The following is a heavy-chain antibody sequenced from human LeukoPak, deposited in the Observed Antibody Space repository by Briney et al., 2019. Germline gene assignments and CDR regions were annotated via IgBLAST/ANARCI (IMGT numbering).Heavy chain of an antibody. D-gene: IGHD3-10*01. CDR2: FDPEDGET. CDR1: GYTLTELS. Sequence: ASVKVSCKVSGYTLTELSMHWVRQAPGEGREWMGGFDPEDGETIYAQKFQGRVTMTEDTSTDTAYMELSSLRSEDTAVYYCATDYGSGSYPRIYFDYWGQGTLVTVSS. V-gene: IGHV1-24*01. CDR3: ATDYGSGSYPRIYFDY. J-gene: IGHJ4*02.